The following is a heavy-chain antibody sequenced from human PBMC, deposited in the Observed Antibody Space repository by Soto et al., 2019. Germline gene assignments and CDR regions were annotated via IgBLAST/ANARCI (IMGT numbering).Heavy chain of an antibody. V-gene: IGHV1-69*13. CDR2: IIPIFGTA. Sequence: SVKVSCKASGGTFSSYAISWVRQAPGQGLEWMGGIIPIFGTANYAQKFQGRVTITADESTSTAYMELSSLRSEDTAVYYCARELYSSVRFDPWGQGTLVTVSS. CDR1: GGTFSSYA. J-gene: IGHJ5*02. CDR3: ARELYSSVRFDP. D-gene: IGHD6-25*01.